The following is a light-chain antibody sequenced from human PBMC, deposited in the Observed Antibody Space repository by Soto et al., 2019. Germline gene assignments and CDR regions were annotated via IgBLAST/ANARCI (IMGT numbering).Light chain of an antibody. J-gene: IGKJ3*01. CDR2: GAS. Sequence: EIVLTQSPATLSLSPGERATLSCRASQSVGTYLAWYLQKRGQSPRLLIYGASNRAPGIPARFSGSGSGTDFTLTISSLEPEDFAVYHCLQRSIGFTFGPGTKVDIK. CDR3: LQRSIGFT. CDR1: QSVGTY. V-gene: IGKV3-11*01.